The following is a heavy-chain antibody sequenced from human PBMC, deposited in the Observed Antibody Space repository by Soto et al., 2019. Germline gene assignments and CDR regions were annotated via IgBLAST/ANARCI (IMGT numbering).Heavy chain of an antibody. CDR2: IYYSGST. D-gene: IGHD3-10*01. CDR1: GDSISRGGLF. CDR3: ARGAMLRGPGYYYALDV. Sequence: PSETLSLTCSVSGDSISRGGLFWSWIRQHPGEGLEWIGYIYYSGSTYYNPSLKSRVNISVDTSKNHFSLTLGSVTAPDTAVYYCARGAMLRGPGYYYALDVWGQGTTVTVSS. J-gene: IGHJ6*02. V-gene: IGHV4-31*03.